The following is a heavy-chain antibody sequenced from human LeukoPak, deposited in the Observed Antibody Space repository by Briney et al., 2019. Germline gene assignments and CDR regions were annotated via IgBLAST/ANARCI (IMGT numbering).Heavy chain of an antibody. CDR2: IGGSGGST. CDR1: GLTFSSYA. D-gene: IGHD3-9*01. CDR3: ARKEIQIPLRYFDY. Sequence: PGGSLRLSCAASGLTFSSYAMNWVRQAPGKGLEWVSAIGGSGGSTYYADSVKGRFTISRDNSKNTLYLQMNRLRVEDTAVYYCARKEIQIPLRYFDYWGQGSLVTVSS. V-gene: IGHV3-23*01. J-gene: IGHJ4*02.